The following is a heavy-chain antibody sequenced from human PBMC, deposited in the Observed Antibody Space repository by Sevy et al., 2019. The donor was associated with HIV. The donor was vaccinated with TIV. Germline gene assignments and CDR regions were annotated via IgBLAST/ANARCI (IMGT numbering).Heavy chain of an antibody. CDR3: ARILTPQYYYDSSGYYPYYFDY. D-gene: IGHD3-22*01. Sequence: GESLKISCKGSGYSFTSYWIGWVRQMPGKGLEWMGIIYPGDSDTRYSPSFQGQVTISADKSISTAYLQWSSLKASDTAMDYCARILTPQYYYDSSGYYPYYFDYWGQGTLVTVSS. V-gene: IGHV5-51*01. CDR1: GYSFTSYW. CDR2: IYPGDSDT. J-gene: IGHJ4*02.